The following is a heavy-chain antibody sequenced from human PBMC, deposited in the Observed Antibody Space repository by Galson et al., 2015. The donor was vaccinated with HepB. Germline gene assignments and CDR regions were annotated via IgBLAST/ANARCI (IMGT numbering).Heavy chain of an antibody. CDR3: AKGGGRSTGTGAIYF. V-gene: IGHV3-9*01. CDR2: IRWNSGSI. CDR1: GFTFDDYA. Sequence: SLRLSCAASGFTFDDYAMHWVRHAPGKGLEWVSGIRWNSGSIGYADSVKGRFTISRDNAKNSLYLQMNSLRAEDTALYYCAKGGGRSTGTGAIYFWGQGTLVTVSS. D-gene: IGHD1-1*01. J-gene: IGHJ4*02.